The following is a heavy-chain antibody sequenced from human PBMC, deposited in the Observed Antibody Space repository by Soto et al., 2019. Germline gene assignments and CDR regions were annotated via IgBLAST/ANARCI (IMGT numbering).Heavy chain of an antibody. CDR2: MYSSGST. Sequence: QVQLQESGPGLVMPSQTLSLTCTVTGGSINSGDYFWTWIRQSPGKGLEWFGYMYSSGSTYYNPSLNPRITFSADTSNNQFSLKLSSVTAADTAVYYCVRLCCSSSGCAGGGWFGPWGQGTLVTVSS. J-gene: IGHJ5*02. D-gene: IGHD2-2*01. CDR3: VRLCCSSSGCAGGGWFGP. CDR1: GGSINSGDYF. V-gene: IGHV4-30-4*01.